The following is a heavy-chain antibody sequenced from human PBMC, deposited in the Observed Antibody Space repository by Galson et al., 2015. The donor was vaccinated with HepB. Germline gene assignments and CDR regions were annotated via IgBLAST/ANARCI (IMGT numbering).Heavy chain of an antibody. Sequence: SVKVSCKASGGTFSSYAISWVRQAPGQGLEWMGGVIPIFGTANYAQKFQGRVTITADESTSTAYMELSSLRSEDTAVYYCARVPNRPTHAFDIWGQGTTVTVSS. CDR3: ARVPNRPTHAFDI. D-gene: IGHD2/OR15-2a*01. CDR2: VIPIFGTA. V-gene: IGHV1-69*13. CDR1: GGTFSSYA. J-gene: IGHJ3*02.